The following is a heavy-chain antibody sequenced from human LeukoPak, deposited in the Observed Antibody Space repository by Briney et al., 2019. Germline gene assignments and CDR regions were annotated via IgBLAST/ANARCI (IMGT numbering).Heavy chain of an antibody. CDR3: ARGPAWGYSSPYYFDY. Sequence: GASVKVSCKASGYTFTSYGISWVRQAPGQGLEWMGWMNPNSGNTGYAQKFQGRVTITRSTSISTAYMELSSLRSEDTAVYYCARGPAWGYSSPYYFDYWGQGTLVTVSS. J-gene: IGHJ4*02. CDR1: GYTFTSYG. V-gene: IGHV1-8*03. D-gene: IGHD5-18*01. CDR2: MNPNSGNT.